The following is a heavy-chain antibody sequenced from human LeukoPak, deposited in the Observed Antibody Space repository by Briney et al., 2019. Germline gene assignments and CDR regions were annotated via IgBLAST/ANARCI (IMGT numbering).Heavy chain of an antibody. CDR1: GFTVSSNY. Sequence: GGSLRLSCAASGFTVSSNYMSWVRQAPGKGLEWVSVIYSGGSTYYADSVKGRLTISRDNSKNTLYLQMNSLRAEDTAVYYCARNFDSSGYYYGYWGQGTLVTVSS. V-gene: IGHV3-53*01. D-gene: IGHD3-22*01. CDR3: ARNFDSSGYYYGY. CDR2: IYSGGST. J-gene: IGHJ4*02.